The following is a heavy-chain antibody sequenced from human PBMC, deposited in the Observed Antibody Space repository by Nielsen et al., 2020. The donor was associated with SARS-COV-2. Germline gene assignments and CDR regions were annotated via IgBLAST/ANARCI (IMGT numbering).Heavy chain of an antibody. V-gene: IGHV4-31*03. CDR3: ASMSLGGSVADYYYYMDV. D-gene: IGHD1-26*01. Sequence: SETLSLTCTVSGGSISSGGYYWSWIRQHPGKGLEWIGYIYYSGSTYYNPSLKSRVTISVDTSKNQFSLKLSSVTAADTAVYYCASMSLGGSVADYYYYMDVWGKGTTVTVSS. J-gene: IGHJ6*03. CDR2: IYYSGST. CDR1: GGSISSGGYY.